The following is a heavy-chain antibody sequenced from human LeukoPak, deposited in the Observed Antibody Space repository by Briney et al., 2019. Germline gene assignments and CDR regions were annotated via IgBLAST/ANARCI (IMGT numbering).Heavy chain of an antibody. Sequence: SETLSLTCAVSGYSISSGYHWGWIRQPPGKGLEWIGSIYHSGRTYYNPSLKSRVTISVDTSKNQFSLKLSSVTAADTAVYYCARQGHYYDSSGYYRFDYWGQGTLVTVSS. CDR2: IYHSGRT. V-gene: IGHV4-38-2*01. D-gene: IGHD3-22*01. CDR3: ARQGHYYDSSGYYRFDY. J-gene: IGHJ4*02. CDR1: GYSISSGYH.